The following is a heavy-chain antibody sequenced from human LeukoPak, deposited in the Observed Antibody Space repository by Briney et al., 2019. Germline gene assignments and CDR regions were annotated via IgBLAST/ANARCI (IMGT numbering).Heavy chain of an antibody. Sequence: SGTLSLTCTVSGGTVSSASYYYWSWIRQPPGKGLEWIGHIYYSGSTNYNPSLKSRVTMSLDTSKNQFSLKMNSVTAADAAVYYCARGRGGYNAGDYWGQGALVTVSS. J-gene: IGHJ4*02. CDR1: GGTVSSASYYY. CDR2: IYYSGST. CDR3: ARGRGGYNAGDY. D-gene: IGHD5-24*01. V-gene: IGHV4-61*01.